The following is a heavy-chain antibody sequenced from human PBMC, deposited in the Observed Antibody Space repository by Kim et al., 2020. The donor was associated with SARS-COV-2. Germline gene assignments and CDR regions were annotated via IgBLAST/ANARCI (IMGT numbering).Heavy chain of an antibody. V-gene: IGHV1-24*01. CDR2: FDPEDGET. Sequence: ASVKVSCKVSGYTLTELSMHWVRQAPGKGLEWMGGFDPEDGETIYAQKFQVRVTMTEDTSTDTAYMELSSLRSEDTAVYYCATVVGSGTREAYYFDYWGQGTLVTVSS. D-gene: IGHD3-10*01. CDR1: GYTLTELS. CDR3: ATVVGSGTREAYYFDY. J-gene: IGHJ4*02.